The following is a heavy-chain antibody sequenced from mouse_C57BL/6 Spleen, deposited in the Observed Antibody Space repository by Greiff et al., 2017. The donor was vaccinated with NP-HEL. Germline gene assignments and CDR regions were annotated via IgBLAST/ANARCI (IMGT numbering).Heavy chain of an antibody. CDR3: ARRAYGSSFDY. D-gene: IGHD1-1*01. V-gene: IGHV1-82*01. CDR2: ISPGDGAT. Sequence: VQLQASGPELVKPGASVKISCKASGSAFSSSWMNWVKQRPGKGLAWIGRISPGDGATNYNGKFKGKATLTADKSSRTAYMQLSSLTSEDSAVYFCARRAYGSSFDYWGQGTTLTVSS. CDR1: GSAFSSSW. J-gene: IGHJ2*01.